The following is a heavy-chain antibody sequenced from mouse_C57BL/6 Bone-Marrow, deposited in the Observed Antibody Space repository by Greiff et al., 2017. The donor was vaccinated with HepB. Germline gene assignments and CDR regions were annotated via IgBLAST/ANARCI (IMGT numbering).Heavy chain of an antibody. J-gene: IGHJ1*03. CDR2: IWSGGST. V-gene: IGHV2-2*01. D-gene: IGHD2-5*01. CDR1: GFSFTSYG. CDR3: ASNLYYSNFFWYFDV. Sequence: QVQLKESGPGLVQPSQRLSITCTVSGFSFTSYGVHWVRQSPGKGLEWLGVIWSGGSTDYNAAFISRLSISKDNSKSQVFFKMNSLQADDTAIYYCASNLYYSNFFWYFDVWGTGTTVTVSS.